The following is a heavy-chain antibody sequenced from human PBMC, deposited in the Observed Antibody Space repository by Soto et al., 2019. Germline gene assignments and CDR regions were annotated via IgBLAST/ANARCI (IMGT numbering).Heavy chain of an antibody. Sequence: SVKVSCKASGFTVSNSAMQWVRQARGQGLEWIGWIVVGSGRTNYAQKFQERIIITRDMSTSTVYMEVNSLKSDDTAVYYCAKRSGNYSDAFDIWGQGTMVTVSS. CDR3: AKRSGNYSDAFDI. CDR1: GFTVSNSA. CDR2: IVVGSGRT. V-gene: IGHV1-58*02. J-gene: IGHJ3*02. D-gene: IGHD1-26*01.